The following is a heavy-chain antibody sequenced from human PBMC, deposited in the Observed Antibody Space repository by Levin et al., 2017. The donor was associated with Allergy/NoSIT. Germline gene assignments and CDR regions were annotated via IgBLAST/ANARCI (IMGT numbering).Heavy chain of an antibody. CDR3: AKDTTVARVGY. V-gene: IGHV3-30*18. D-gene: IGHD4-23*01. J-gene: IGHJ4*02. CDR1: GFTFSSYG. Sequence: LSLTCAASGFTFSSYGMHWVRQAPGKGLEWVAVISYDGSNKYYADSVKGRFTISRDNSKNTLYLQMNSLRAEDTAVYYCAKDTTVARVGYWGQGTLVTVSS. CDR2: ISYDGSNK.